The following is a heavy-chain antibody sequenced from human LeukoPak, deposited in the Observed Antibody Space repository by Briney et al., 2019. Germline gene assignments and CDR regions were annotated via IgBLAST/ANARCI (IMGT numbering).Heavy chain of an antibody. V-gene: IGHV4-61*02. Sequence: SQTLSLTCTVSGDSISSGDYYWSWIRQPAGKGLEWIGRISSSGSTNYNPSLKSRVTISVDTSKNQFSLKLSSVTAADTAVYYCARASFSDYWGQGTLVTVSS. CDR3: ARASFSDY. D-gene: IGHD3-3*01. CDR2: ISSSGST. J-gene: IGHJ4*02. CDR1: GDSISSGDYY.